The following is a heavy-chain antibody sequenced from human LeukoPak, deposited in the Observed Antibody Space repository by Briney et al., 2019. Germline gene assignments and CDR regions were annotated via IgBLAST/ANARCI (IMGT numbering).Heavy chain of an antibody. Sequence: GGSLSLSCAASGFPFSSYAMSWVRQAPGKELEWVSAISGSGGRTYYADSVKGRFTISRDNSKNTLYLQMNSLRAEDTAVYYCAKVSPERDWDIDYWGQGTLVTVSS. CDR1: GFPFSSYA. CDR2: ISGSGGRT. CDR3: AKVSPERDWDIDY. V-gene: IGHV3-23*01. J-gene: IGHJ4*02. D-gene: IGHD3/OR15-3a*01.